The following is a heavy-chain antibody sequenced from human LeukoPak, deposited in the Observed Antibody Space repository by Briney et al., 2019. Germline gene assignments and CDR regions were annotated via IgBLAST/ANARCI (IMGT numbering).Heavy chain of an antibody. CDR2: ISAYNGDT. CDR3: ARGGVVTANNWYYYYYMDV. D-gene: IGHD2-21*02. Sequence: GASVKVSCKASGYTFTSYGISWVRQAPGQGLEWMGWISAYNGDTNYAQNLQGRVTMTTDTSTSTGYMELRSLRSDDTAIYYCARGGVVTANNWYYYYYMDVWGKGTTVTVSS. J-gene: IGHJ6*03. V-gene: IGHV1-18*01. CDR1: GYTFTSYG.